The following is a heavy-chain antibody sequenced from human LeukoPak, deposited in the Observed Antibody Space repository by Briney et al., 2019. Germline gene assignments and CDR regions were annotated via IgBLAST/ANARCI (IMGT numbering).Heavy chain of an antibody. V-gene: IGHV3-13*01. J-gene: IGHJ6*03. CDR3: ARGPPRGKYYYMDV. CDR2: MGTASDT. CDR1: GFTFSRFD. D-gene: IGHD1-1*01. Sequence: GGSLRLSCAASGFTFSRFDMHWVRQPTGQGLEWVSTMGTASDTYYPGSVAGRFTLSRDNAKNSLYLQMNSLTAGDTAVYYCARGPPRGKYYYMDVWGKGTTVTVSS.